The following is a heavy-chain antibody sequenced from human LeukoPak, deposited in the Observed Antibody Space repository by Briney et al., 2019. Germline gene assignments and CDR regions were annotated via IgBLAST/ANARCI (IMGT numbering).Heavy chain of an antibody. CDR2: IIPIFGTA. CDR3: ARETPGGITGTTLGY. J-gene: IGHJ4*02. CDR1: GGTFSSYA. Sequence: SVKVSCKASGGTFSSYASSWVRQAPGQGLEWMGGIIPIFGTANYEQKSQDRVTITTDESTSTAYMELSSLRSKATAVYYCARETPGGITGTTLGYWGQGTLVTVSS. V-gene: IGHV1-69*05. D-gene: IGHD1-20*01.